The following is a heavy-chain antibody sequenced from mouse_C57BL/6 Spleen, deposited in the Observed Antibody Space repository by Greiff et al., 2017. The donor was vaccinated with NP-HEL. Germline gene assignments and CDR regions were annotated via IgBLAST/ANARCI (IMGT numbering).Heavy chain of an antibody. V-gene: IGHV1-64*01. Sequence: QVQLQQPGAELVKPGASVKLSCKASGYTFTSYWMHWVKQRPGQGLEWIGMIHPNSGSTNYNEKFKSKATLTVDKSSSTAYMQLSSLTSEDSAVYYCARGGDYYYAMDYWGKGTSVTVSS. CDR2: IHPNSGST. J-gene: IGHJ4*01. D-gene: IGHD3-3*01. CDR1: GYTFTSYW. CDR3: ARGGDYYYAMDY.